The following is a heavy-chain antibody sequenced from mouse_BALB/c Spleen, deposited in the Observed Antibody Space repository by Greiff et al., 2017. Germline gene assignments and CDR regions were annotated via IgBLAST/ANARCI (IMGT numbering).Heavy chain of an antibody. V-gene: IGHV7-3*02. Sequence: EVKLVESGGGLVQPGGSLRLSCATSGFTFTDYYMSWVRQPPGKALEWLGFIRNKANGYTTEYSASVKGRFTISRDNSQSILYLQMNTLRAEDSATYYCARCGSSWFAYWGQGTLVTVSA. D-gene: IGHD1-1*02. CDR3: ARCGSSWFAY. CDR2: IRNKANGYTT. J-gene: IGHJ3*01. CDR1: GFTFTDYY.